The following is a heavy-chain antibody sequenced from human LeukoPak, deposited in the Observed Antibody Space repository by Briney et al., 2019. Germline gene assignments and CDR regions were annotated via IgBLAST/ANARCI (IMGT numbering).Heavy chain of an antibody. D-gene: IGHD2-15*01. J-gene: IGHJ4*02. CDR2: ISGSGGST. Sequence: GGSLRLYCAASGFTFSSYAMSWVRQAPGKGLEWVSAISGSGGSTYYADSVKGRFTISRDNSKNTLYLQMNSLRAEDTAVYYCAKSGDLSGSLYIDYWGQGTLVTVSS. CDR1: GFTFSSYA. CDR3: AKSGDLSGSLYIDY. V-gene: IGHV3-23*01.